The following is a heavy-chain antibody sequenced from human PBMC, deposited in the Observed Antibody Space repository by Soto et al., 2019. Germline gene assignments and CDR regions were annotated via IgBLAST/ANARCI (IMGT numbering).Heavy chain of an antibody. CDR1: GFAFDDYV. D-gene: IGHD6-13*01. CDR3: AKGGSAALIAPSGRDNWFDP. CDR2: ITWNGGTI. J-gene: IGHJ5*02. Sequence: GGSLRLSCAASGFAFDDYVMHWVRQPPGRGLEWVSGITWNGGTIRYVDSVKGRFTISRDNTENSLYLQMNSLRPEDTAVYYCAKGGSAALIAPSGRDNWFDPWGQGTQVTVSS. V-gene: IGHV3-9*01.